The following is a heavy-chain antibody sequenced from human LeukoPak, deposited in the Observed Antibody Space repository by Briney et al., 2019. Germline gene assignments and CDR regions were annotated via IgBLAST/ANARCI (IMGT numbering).Heavy chain of an antibody. CDR1: GFTFSNYA. CDR3: AKSPIAVAGTEYFQH. CDR2: ISYDGSSE. Sequence: PGGSLRLSCAASGFTFSNYAMHWVRQAPGKGLEWVAVISYDGSSESYPDSVKGRFTISRDNSKNTLYLQMNSLRAEDTAVYYCAKSPIAVAGTEYFQHWGQGTLVTVSS. J-gene: IGHJ1*01. D-gene: IGHD6-19*01. V-gene: IGHV3-30-3*02.